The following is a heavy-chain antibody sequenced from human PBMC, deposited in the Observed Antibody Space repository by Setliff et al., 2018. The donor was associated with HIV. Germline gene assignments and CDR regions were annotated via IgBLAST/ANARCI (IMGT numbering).Heavy chain of an antibody. CDR1: GYSLTSYG. V-gene: IGHV1-18*01. CDR3: ARGKDAGAVVVGVSFDY. Sequence: ASVKVSCKASGYSLTSYGISWVRQAPGQGLEWMGWISAYNDNTNYAQKFQGRVTITADESTSTAYMELNSLRSEDTAVYYCARGKDAGAVVVGVSFDYWGQGTLVTSPQ. J-gene: IGHJ4*02. D-gene: IGHD2-15*01. CDR2: ISAYNDNT.